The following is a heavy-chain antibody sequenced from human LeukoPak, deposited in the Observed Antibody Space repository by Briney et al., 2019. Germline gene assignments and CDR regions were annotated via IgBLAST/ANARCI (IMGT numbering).Heavy chain of an antibody. CDR3: ARSPALYSSFANDY. D-gene: IGHD6-6*01. CDR2: INPNSGGT. Sequence: ASVKVSCKASGYTFTGYYMHWVRQAPGQGLEWMGWINPNSGGTNYAQKFQGRVTMTRDTSISTAYMELSRLRSDDTAVYYCARSPALYSSFANDYWGQGTLVTASS. CDR1: GYTFTGYY. J-gene: IGHJ4*02. V-gene: IGHV1-2*02.